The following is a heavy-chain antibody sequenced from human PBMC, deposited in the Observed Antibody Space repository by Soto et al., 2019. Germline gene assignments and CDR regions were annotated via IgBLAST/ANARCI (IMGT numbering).Heavy chain of an antibody. Sequence: QMQLVQSGPEVKKPGTSVKVSCKASGFTFTSSAVQWVRQARGQRLEWIGWIVVGSGNTNYAQKFQERVTITRDMSTSTAYMELSSLRSEDTAVYYCAAVYHLYVDTAMVPKKEFDYWGQGTLVTVSS. J-gene: IGHJ4*02. V-gene: IGHV1-58*01. CDR1: GFTFTSSA. D-gene: IGHD5-18*01. CDR2: IVVGSGNT. CDR3: AAVYHLYVDTAMVPKKEFDY.